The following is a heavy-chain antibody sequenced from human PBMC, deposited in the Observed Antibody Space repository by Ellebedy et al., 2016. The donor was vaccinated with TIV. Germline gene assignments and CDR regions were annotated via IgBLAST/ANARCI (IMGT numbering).Heavy chain of an antibody. V-gene: IGHV3-20*03. CDR2: INWNGGRT. Sequence: GGSLRLXXAASGFTFDDYGMSWVRQPPGKGLEWVSGINWNGGRTGYADSVKGRFTISRDNAKNSLYLQMNSLRAEDTALYYCARGDYGDSPGNYYYGMDVWGQGTTVTVSS. CDR1: GFTFDDYG. J-gene: IGHJ6*02. D-gene: IGHD4-17*01. CDR3: ARGDYGDSPGNYYYGMDV.